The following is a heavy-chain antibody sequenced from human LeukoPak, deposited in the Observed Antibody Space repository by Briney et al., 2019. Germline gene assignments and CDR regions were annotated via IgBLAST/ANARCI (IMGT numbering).Heavy chain of an antibody. CDR1: GFTLSSYA. Sequence: GGSLRLSCAASGFTLSSYAMSWVRQAPGKGLEWVSAISGSGGSTYYADSVKGRFTISRDNSKNTLYLQMNSLRAEDTAVYYCAKFGSYYGVFIDYWGQGTLVTVSS. V-gene: IGHV3-23*01. J-gene: IGHJ4*02. CDR3: AKFGSYYGVFIDY. CDR2: ISGSGGST. D-gene: IGHD1-26*01.